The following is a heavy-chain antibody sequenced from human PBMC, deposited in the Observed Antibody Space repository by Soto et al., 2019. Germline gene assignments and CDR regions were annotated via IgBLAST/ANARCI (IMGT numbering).Heavy chain of an antibody. CDR3: ARTTYSSGNYAFDI. D-gene: IGHD1-26*01. V-gene: IGHV4-4*02. J-gene: IGHJ3*02. CDR2: IYHSGST. Sequence: PSETLSLTCAVSGGSLSSNNWWSWVRQPPGKGLEWIGEIYHSGSTNYNPSLKSRVTISVDKSKSQFSLKLSSVTAADTAVYSCARTTYSSGNYAFDIWGQGTMVTVS. CDR1: GGSLSSNNW.